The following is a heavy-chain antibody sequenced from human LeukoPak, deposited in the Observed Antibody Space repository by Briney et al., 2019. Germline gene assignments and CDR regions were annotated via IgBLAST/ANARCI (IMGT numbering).Heavy chain of an antibody. D-gene: IGHD1-26*01. Sequence: PGRSLRLSCAASGFTFSSYGMHWVRQAPGKGLEWVAVIWYDGSNKYYADPVKGRFTISRDNSKNTLYLQMNSLRAEDTAVYYCARAPTSYYYFDYWGQGTLVTVSS. CDR2: IWYDGSNK. V-gene: IGHV3-33*01. CDR1: GFTFSSYG. CDR3: ARAPTSYYYFDY. J-gene: IGHJ4*02.